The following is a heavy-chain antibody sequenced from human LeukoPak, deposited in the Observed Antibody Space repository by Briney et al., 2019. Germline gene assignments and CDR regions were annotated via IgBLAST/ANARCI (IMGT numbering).Heavy chain of an antibody. Sequence: PGRSLRLSCAASGFTFSSYAMRWVRQAPGKGLEWVAVISYDGSNKYYADSVKGRFTISRDNSKNTLYLQMNSLRAEDTAVYYCARAILTGIQLSPWDYGMDVWGQGTTVTVSS. CDR1: GFTFSSYA. J-gene: IGHJ6*02. CDR3: ARAILTGIQLSPWDYGMDV. CDR2: ISYDGSNK. D-gene: IGHD5-18*01. V-gene: IGHV3-30-3*01.